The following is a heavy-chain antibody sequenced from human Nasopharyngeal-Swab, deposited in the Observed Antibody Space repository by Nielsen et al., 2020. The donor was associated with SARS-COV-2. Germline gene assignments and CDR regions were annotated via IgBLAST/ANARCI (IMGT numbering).Heavy chain of an antibody. CDR1: GFTFSNYA. V-gene: IGHV3-23*01. CDR3: AKVGVEQQRVRYFQH. J-gene: IGHJ1*01. CDR2: ISGSVGST. Sequence: ESLKISCAASGFTFSNYAMSWVRQAPGKGLEWVSSISGSVGSTYYADSVKGRFTISRANSKNTLSVQMNSLRAEDTAVYYCAKVGVEQQRVRYFQHWGQGTLVTVSS. D-gene: IGHD6-13*01.